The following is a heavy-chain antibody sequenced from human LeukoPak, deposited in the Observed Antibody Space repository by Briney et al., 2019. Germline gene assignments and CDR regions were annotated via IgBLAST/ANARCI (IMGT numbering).Heavy chain of an antibody. Sequence: GGSLRLSCAASGFTFDDYGMSWVRHAPGEGLEWVSGINWNGGSTVYADSVKGRFTISRDNAKNSLYLQMNSLRAEDTALYYCARVGPKGYSYGTHEDAFDIWGQGTMVTVSS. CDR1: GFTFDDYG. D-gene: IGHD5-18*01. J-gene: IGHJ3*02. V-gene: IGHV3-20*04. CDR3: ARVGPKGYSYGTHEDAFDI. CDR2: INWNGGST.